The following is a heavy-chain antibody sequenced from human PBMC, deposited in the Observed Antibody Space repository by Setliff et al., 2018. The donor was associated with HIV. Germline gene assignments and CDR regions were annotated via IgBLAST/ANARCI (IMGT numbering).Heavy chain of an antibody. CDR3: HYFMAG. Sequence: GGSLRLSCAVSEPTLRDSWMHWVRQVPGKGLVWVSTINSDGRTTTYADSVKGRFTIARDNAKNTVYLQMNSLRGEDTAVYYCHYFMAGWGKGTMVTVSS. CDR1: EPTLRDSW. V-gene: IGHV3-74*03. J-gene: IGHJ6*03. CDR2: INSDGRTT.